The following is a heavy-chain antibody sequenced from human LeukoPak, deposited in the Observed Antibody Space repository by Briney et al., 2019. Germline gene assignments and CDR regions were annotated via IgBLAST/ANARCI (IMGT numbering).Heavy chain of an antibody. CDR1: GFTFSDYY. D-gene: IGHD4-17*01. CDR2: ISGSGGST. J-gene: IGHJ4*02. Sequence: GGSLRLSCAASGFTFSDYYMSWVRQAPGKGLEWVSAISGSGGSTYYADSVKGRFTISRDNSKNTLYLQMNSLRAEDTAVYYCAKGPTTTVTTFDYWGQGTLVTVSS. CDR3: AKGPTTTVTTFDY. V-gene: IGHV3-23*01.